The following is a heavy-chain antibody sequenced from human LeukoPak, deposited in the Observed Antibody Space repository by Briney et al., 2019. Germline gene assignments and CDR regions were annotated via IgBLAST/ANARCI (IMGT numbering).Heavy chain of an antibody. V-gene: IGHV1-69*13. CDR1: GGTFSSYA. CDR2: TIPIFGTA. D-gene: IGHD3-10*01. Sequence: GASVKVSCKSSGGTFSSYAISGVRQAPGQGLAWMGGTIPIFGTANYAQKFQGRVTITADESTSTAYMELSSLRSEDTAVYYCARLLKKGHYGSADYWGQGALVTVSP. J-gene: IGHJ4*02. CDR3: ARLLKKGHYGSADY.